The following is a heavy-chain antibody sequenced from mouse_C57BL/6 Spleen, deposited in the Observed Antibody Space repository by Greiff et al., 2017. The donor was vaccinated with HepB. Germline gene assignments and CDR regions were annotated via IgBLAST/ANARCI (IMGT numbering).Heavy chain of an antibody. V-gene: IGHV14-2*01. J-gene: IGHJ4*01. D-gene: IGHD1-1*01. CDR2: IDPEDGET. Sequence: VQLQQSGAELVKPGASVKLSCTASGFNIKDYYMHWVKQRTEQGLEWIGGIDPEDGETKYAPKFQGKATITADTSSNTAYLQLSSLTSEDTAVYYCASPITTVVAPYYAMDYWGQGTSVTVSS. CDR1: GFNIKDYY. CDR3: ASPITTVVAPYYAMDY.